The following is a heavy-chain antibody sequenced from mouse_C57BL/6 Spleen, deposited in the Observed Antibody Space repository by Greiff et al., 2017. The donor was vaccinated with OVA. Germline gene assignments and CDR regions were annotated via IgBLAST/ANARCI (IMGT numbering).Heavy chain of an antibody. V-gene: IGHV10-1*01. CDR2: IRSKSNNYAT. Sequence: EVKLLESGGGLVQPKGSLKLSCAASGFSFNTYAMNWVRQAPGKGLEWVARIRSKSNNYATYYADSVKDRFTISRDDSESMLYLQMNNLKTEDTAMYYCVRQARYYDYDENAMDYWGQGTSVTVSS. CDR3: VRQARYYDYDENAMDY. J-gene: IGHJ4*01. D-gene: IGHD2-4*01. CDR1: GFSFNTYA.